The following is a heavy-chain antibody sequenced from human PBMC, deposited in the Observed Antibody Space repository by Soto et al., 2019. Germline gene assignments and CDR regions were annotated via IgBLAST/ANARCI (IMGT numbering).Heavy chain of an antibody. Sequence: EVQLVESGGGLVQPGGSLRLSCAASGFTFSSYWMHWVRQAPGKGLVWVSRINSDGSSTSYADSVKGRFTISRDNAKNTLYLQMNSLRAEDTAVYYCARTHQRITIFGVVIHDYFDCWGQGTLVTVSS. CDR3: ARTHQRITIFGVVIHDYFDC. CDR1: GFTFSSYW. D-gene: IGHD3-3*01. CDR2: INSDGSST. J-gene: IGHJ4*02. V-gene: IGHV3-74*01.